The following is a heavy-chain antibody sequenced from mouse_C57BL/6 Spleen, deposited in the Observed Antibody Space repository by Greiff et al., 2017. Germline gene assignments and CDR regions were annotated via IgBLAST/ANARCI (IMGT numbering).Heavy chain of an antibody. V-gene: IGHV1-22*01. Sequence: VQLQQSGPELVKPGASVKMSCKASGYTFTDYYMHWVKQSHGKSLEWIGYINPNNGGTSYNQKFKGKATLTVNKSSSTAYMELRSLTSEESAVYYCARLYEDDGGFAYWGQGTLVTVSA. J-gene: IGHJ3*01. CDR1: GYTFTDYY. CDR3: ARLYEDDGGFAY. CDR2: INPNNGGT. D-gene: IGHD2-4*01.